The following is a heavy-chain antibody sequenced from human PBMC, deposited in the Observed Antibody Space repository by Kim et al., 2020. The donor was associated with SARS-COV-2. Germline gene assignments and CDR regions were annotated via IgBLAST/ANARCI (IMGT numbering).Heavy chain of an antibody. V-gene: IGHV4-59*01. Sequence: SETLSLTCTVSGGSISSYYWSWIRQPPGKGLEWIGYIYYSGSTNYNPSLKSRVTISVDTSKNQFSLKLSSVTAADTAVYYCARTFTDSSGWYGPYYYYGMDVWGQGTTVTVSS. CDR1: GGSISSYY. CDR3: ARTFTDSSGWYGPYYYYGMDV. D-gene: IGHD6-19*01. CDR2: IYYSGST. J-gene: IGHJ6*02.